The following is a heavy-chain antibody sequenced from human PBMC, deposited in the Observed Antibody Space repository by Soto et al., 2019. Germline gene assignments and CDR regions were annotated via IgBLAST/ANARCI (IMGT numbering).Heavy chain of an antibody. D-gene: IGHD5-12*01. J-gene: IGHJ4*02. CDR2: IHDSGTT. V-gene: IGHV4-59*01. Sequence: QVQLQEAGPGLVKPSEALSLTCTVSGDSSNNYYWSWIRQPPGKGLEWIANIHDSGTTTYNPSLRSRVTISVDTPKKQFSLKLNSMTAADTAVYYCARGGGWLPENWGQGTLVSVSS. CDR3: ARGGGWLPEN. CDR1: GDSSNNYY.